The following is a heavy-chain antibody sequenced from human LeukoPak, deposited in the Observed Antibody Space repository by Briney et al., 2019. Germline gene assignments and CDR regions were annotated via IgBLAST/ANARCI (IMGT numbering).Heavy chain of an antibody. J-gene: IGHJ4*02. V-gene: IGHV3-11*06. D-gene: IGHD3-9*01. CDR1: GFTFSDYY. CDR2: ISSSSSYT. CDR3: ARIDILTGYSLGY. Sequence: GGSLRLSCAASGFTFSDYYMSWLRQAPGKGLEWVSYISSSSSYTNYADSVKGRFTISRDNAKNSLYLQMNSLRAEDTAVYYCARIDILTGYSLGYWGQGTLVTVSS.